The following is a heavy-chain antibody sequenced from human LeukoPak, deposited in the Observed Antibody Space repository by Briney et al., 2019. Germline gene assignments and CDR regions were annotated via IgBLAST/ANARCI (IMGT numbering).Heavy chain of an antibody. CDR1: GFTFSSYS. V-gene: IGHV3-48*01. Sequence: PGGSLRLSCAASGFTFSSYSMNWVRQAPGKGLEWVSYISSSSSTIYYADSVKGRFTISRDNAKNSLYLQMNSLRAEDTAVYYCASGGWGYYYDSSGPLHSGGQGTLVTVSS. D-gene: IGHD3-22*01. CDR2: ISSSSSTI. J-gene: IGHJ4*02. CDR3: ASGGWGYYYDSSGPLHS.